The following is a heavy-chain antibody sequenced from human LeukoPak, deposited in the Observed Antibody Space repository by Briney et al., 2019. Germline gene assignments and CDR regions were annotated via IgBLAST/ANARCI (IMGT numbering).Heavy chain of an antibody. J-gene: IGHJ4*02. CDR2: IYYSGST. D-gene: IGHD3-10*01. Sequence: SETLSLTCTVSGGSISSSSYYWGWIRQPPGKGLEWIGSIYYSGSTNYNPSLKSRVTISVDTSKNEFSLKVSSVTAADTAVYYCARHSSTIRGPRASTLPYYFDNWGQGTLVTVSS. V-gene: IGHV4-39*01. CDR3: ARHSSTIRGPRASTLPYYFDN. CDR1: GGSISSSSYY.